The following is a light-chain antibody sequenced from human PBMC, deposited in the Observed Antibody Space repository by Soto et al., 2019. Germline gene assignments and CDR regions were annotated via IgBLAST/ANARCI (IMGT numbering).Light chain of an antibody. CDR1: SSDVGGYNY. CDR2: DVS. CDR3: CSYAGSPRYV. J-gene: IGLJ1*01. V-gene: IGLV2-11*01. Sequence: QSALTQPRSVSGSPGQLVTISCTGTSSDVGGYNYVSWYQQHPGKAPKVMIYDVSERPSGVPDRFSGFKSGNTASLTISGLQAEDEADYYCCSYAGSPRYVFGTGTKLTVL.